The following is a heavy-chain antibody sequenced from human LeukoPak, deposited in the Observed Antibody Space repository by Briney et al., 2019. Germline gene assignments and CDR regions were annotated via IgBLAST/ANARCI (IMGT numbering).Heavy chain of an antibody. CDR2: ISGSGGGT. J-gene: IGHJ4*02. V-gene: IGHV3-23*01. CDR3: AKDQESRWTTVTTDFDY. D-gene: IGHD4-17*01. Sequence: GGSLRLSCEASGVTFSSYVMSWVRQAPGKGPEWVSGISGSGGGTYYADSVKGRFTISRDNSKNTLYLQMNSLRAEDTAVYYCAKDQESRWTTVTTDFDYWGQGTLVTVSS. CDR1: GVTFSSYV.